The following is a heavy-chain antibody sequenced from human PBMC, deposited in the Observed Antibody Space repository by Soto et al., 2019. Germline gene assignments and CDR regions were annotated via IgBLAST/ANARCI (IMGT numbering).Heavy chain of an antibody. CDR2: VYYRGRS. Sequence: SLTCTVSGGSVSNSNYYWGWIRQSPGKGLEWIGSVYYRGRSYSKSSVKSRVTISVDTSKNQFSLNLNSVTASDTAVYYCVSQRTSVLTQAYFDYWGPGALVTVS. D-gene: IGHD2-8*01. CDR1: GGSVSNSNYY. CDR3: VSQRTSVLTQAYFDY. V-gene: IGHV4-39*01. J-gene: IGHJ4*02.